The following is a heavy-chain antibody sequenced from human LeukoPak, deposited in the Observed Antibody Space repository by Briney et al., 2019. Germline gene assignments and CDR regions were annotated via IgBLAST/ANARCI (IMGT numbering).Heavy chain of an antibody. V-gene: IGHV1-69*13. CDR2: ILPIFGTP. CDR1: GGTFSNYA. Sequence: SVKVSCRASGGTFSNYAISWVRQAPGQGLEWMGGILPIFGTPNYAQNFQGRVTITADASTSTAYMELSSLRSDDTAVYYCARDLTHRRNYDNSGYQIVPAFWGQGTLVTVSS. D-gene: IGHD3-22*01. J-gene: IGHJ4*02. CDR3: ARDLTHRRNYDNSGYQIVPAF.